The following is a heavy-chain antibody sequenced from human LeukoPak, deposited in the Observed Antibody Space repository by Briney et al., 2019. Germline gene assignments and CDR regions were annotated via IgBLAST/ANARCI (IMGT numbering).Heavy chain of an antibody. CDR3: AKGPMVRGGIPGSDC. Sequence: PGWALTLSCAGSVFTFSSYDRSWVRQAPGKGLDGVSVISDNGGSTYYADSVNGRFTIYRDNSKNTLYLQVNSLRAEDTAVYYCAKGPMVRGGIPGSDCWGQGTLVPVSS. J-gene: IGHJ4*02. CDR2: ISDNGGST. CDR1: VFTFSSYD. D-gene: IGHD3-10*01. V-gene: IGHV3-23*01.